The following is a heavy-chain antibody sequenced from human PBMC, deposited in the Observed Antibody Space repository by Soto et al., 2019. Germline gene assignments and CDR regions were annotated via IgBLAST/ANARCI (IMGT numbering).Heavy chain of an antibody. D-gene: IGHD1-26*01. J-gene: IGHJ4*02. CDR2: ISYDGSNK. Sequence: GGSLRLSCAASGFTFSSYAMHWVRQAPGKGLEWVAVISYDGSNKYYADSVKGRFTISRDNSKNTLYLQMNSLRAEDTAVYYCASLDSGSLDYWGQGTLVTVSS. CDR1: GFTFSSYA. CDR3: ASLDSGSLDY. V-gene: IGHV3-30-3*01.